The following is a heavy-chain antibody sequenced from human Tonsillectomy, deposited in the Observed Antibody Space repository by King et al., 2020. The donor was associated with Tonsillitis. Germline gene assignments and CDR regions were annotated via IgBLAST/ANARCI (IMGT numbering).Heavy chain of an antibody. Sequence: VQLVESGGGLVKPGGSLRLSCAASGFTFSSYSMNWVRQAPGKGLEGVSSISSSSSYIFYADSVKGRFTISRDNAKNSLYLQMNSLSAEDTAVYYCARDSGSYPYYFDYWGQGTLVTVSS. CDR2: ISSSSSYI. CDR3: ARDSGSYPYYFDY. J-gene: IGHJ4*02. V-gene: IGHV3-21*01. D-gene: IGHD1-26*01. CDR1: GFTFSSYS.